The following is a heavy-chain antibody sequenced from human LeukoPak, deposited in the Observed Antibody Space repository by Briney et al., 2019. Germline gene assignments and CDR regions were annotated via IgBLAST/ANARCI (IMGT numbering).Heavy chain of an antibody. CDR3: VGRVKLAFDY. V-gene: IGHV3-20*04. CDR1: GLTFSDHA. J-gene: IGHJ4*02. Sequence: PGGSLRLSCAASGLTFSDHAMTWVRQVPGKGPECVSSINAGFTDYINSVKGRFTISIDKAKNTLYLQMDSLRAADTAVYYCVGRVKLAFDYWGPGTRVTVSS. D-gene: IGHD3-10*01. CDR2: INAGFT.